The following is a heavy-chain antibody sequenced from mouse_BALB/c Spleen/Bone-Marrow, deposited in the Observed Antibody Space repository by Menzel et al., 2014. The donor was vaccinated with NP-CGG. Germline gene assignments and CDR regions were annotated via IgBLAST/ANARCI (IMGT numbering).Heavy chain of an antibody. Sequence: VQLQQSGAELARPGASVKMSCEASGYTFSFYTMYWVKQRPGQGLEWIGYINPTSDYTDYNRKFKDKATLTADKSSSTAYMQLSSLTSEDSAVYYCARVGVYAPFVYWGQGTLVTVSA. CDR1: GYTFSFYT. V-gene: IGHV1-4*01. D-gene: IGHD2-3*01. CDR2: INPTSDYT. CDR3: ARVGVYAPFVY. J-gene: IGHJ3*01.